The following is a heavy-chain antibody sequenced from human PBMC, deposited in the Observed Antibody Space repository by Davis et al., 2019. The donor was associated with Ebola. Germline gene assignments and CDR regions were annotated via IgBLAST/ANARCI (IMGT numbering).Heavy chain of an antibody. Sequence: GGSLRLSCAASGFTFSSYGMHWVRQAPGKGLEWVAVIWYDGSNKYYADSVKGRFTIARDNSKNTLYLQMNSLRAEDTAVYYCARVRGTGDPDYWGQGTLVTVSS. CDR1: GFTFSSYG. D-gene: IGHD7-27*01. V-gene: IGHV3-33*01. J-gene: IGHJ4*02. CDR3: ARVRGTGDPDY. CDR2: IWYDGSNK.